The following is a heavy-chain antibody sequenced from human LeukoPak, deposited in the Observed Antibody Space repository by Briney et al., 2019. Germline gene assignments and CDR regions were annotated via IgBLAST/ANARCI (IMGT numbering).Heavy chain of an antibody. D-gene: IGHD6-19*01. J-gene: IGHJ3*02. CDR1: GFTFSSYG. CDR2: IWYDGSNK. Sequence: PGGSLRLSCAASGFTFSSYGMHWVRQAPGKGLEWVAVIWYDGSNKYYADSVKGRFTISRDNSKNTLYLQMNSLRAEDTAVYYCARDDPYSSGWYIVFDIWGQGTMVTVSS. V-gene: IGHV3-33*01. CDR3: ARDDPYSSGWYIVFDI.